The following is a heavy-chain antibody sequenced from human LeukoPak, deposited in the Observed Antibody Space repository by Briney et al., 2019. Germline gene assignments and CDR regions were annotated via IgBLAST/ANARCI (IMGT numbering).Heavy chain of an antibody. V-gene: IGHV3-21*01. CDR2: IGTSSIYI. J-gene: IGHJ4*02. Sequence: GGSLRLSCAASGFTLSSYSMNWVRQAPGKGLEWVSSIGTSSIYIYYADSMKGRFTISRDNAKNSLYLQMNSLRAEDTAVYYCARSSGSYFSDSPDDYWGQGTLATVSS. D-gene: IGHD1-26*01. CDR1: GFTLSSYS. CDR3: ARSSGSYFSDSPDDY.